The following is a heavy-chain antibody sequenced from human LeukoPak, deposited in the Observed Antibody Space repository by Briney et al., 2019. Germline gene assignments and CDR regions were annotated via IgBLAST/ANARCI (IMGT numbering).Heavy chain of an antibody. V-gene: IGHV3-49*03. Sequence: GGSLRLSCTASGFTFGDYAMSWLRQAPGEGREWGGFIRSKAYGGTTEYSASVKGRFTISRDDSKSIAYLQMNSRKTEDTAVYYCTRDRFNYYESSGLYYWGQGTLVTVSS. D-gene: IGHD3-22*01. CDR3: TRDRFNYYESSGLYY. CDR1: GFTFGDYA. J-gene: IGHJ4*02. CDR2: IRSKAYGGTT.